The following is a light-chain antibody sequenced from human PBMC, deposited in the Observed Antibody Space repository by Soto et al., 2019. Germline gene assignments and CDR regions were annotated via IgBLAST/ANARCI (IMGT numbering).Light chain of an antibody. CDR1: SSDIGAYKY. CDR2: EVS. CDR3: TSYTPGSRL. J-gene: IGLJ3*02. V-gene: IGLV2-14*01. Sequence: QSALTQPASVSGSPGQSITISCTGSSSDIGAYKYVSWYQQYPGKVPKVIIYEVSNRPSGASHRFSGSKSGNTASLTISGLQADDEADYYCTSYTPGSRLFGGGTQLTVL.